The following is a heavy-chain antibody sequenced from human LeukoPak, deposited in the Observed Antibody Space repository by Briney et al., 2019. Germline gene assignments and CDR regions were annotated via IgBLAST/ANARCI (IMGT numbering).Heavy chain of an antibody. V-gene: IGHV3-74*01. J-gene: IGHJ4*02. CDR3: AREVVADCFDY. D-gene: IGHD2-15*01. CDR2: INSDGSST. CDR1: GFTFSSYW. Sequence: PGGSLRLSCAASGFTFSSYWMHWVRHAPGKGLVWVSRINSDGSSTSYADSVKGRFTISRDNAKNTLYLQMNSLRAEDTAVYYCAREVVADCFDYWGQGTLVTVSS.